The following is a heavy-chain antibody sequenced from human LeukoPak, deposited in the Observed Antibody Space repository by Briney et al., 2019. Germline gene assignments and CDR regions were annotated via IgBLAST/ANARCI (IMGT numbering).Heavy chain of an antibody. CDR2: IKQDGSEK. Sequence: GGSLRLSCAASGFTFSSYWMSWVRQAPGKGLEWVANIKQDGSEKYYVDSVKGRFTISRDNAKNSLYLQMNSLRAEDTAVHYCATMTRPDFYFDYWGQGTLVTVSS. CDR1: GFTFSSYW. V-gene: IGHV3-7*01. D-gene: IGHD3-3*01. CDR3: ATMTRPDFYFDY. J-gene: IGHJ4*02.